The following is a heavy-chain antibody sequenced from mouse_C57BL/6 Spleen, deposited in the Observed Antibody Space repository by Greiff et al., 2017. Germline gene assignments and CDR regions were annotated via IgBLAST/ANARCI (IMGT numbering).Heavy chain of an antibody. CDR1: GYTFTSYW. J-gene: IGHJ4*01. CDR2: IHPNSGRT. CDR3: ARSSTYYTMDY. V-gene: IGHV1-64*01. Sequence: QVQLQQPGAELVKPGASVKLSCKASGYTFTSYWMHWVKRRPGQGLEWIGMIHPNSGRTNYNEKFKSKATLTVYKSSSTAYMQLSRLTSEDSAVYYSARSSTYYTMDYWGQGTSVTVSS.